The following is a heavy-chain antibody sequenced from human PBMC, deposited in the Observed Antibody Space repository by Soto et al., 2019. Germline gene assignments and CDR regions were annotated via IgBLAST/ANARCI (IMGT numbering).Heavy chain of an antibody. CDR3: ARDLGYIAYGDY. CDR1: GYTFTSYG. CDR2: ISAYNGNT. J-gene: IGHJ4*02. V-gene: IGHV1-18*01. Sequence: QVQLVQSGAEVKKPGASVKVSCKASGYTFTSYGISWVRQAPGQGLEWMGWISAYNGNTNYAQKRQGRVTMTTDTSTSAAYMELTSHGSDATAVYYGARDLGYIAYGDYWGQGTLVTVSS. D-gene: IGHD5-12*01.